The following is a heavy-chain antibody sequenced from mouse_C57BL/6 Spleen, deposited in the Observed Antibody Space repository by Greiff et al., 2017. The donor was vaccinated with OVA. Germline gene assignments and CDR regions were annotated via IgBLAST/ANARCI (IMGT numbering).Heavy chain of an antibody. CDR2: ISYDGSN. Sequence: ESGPGLVKPSQSLSLTCSVTGYSITSGYYWNWIRQFPGNKLEWMGYISYDGSNNYNPSLKNRISITRDTSKNQFFLKLNSVTTEDTATYYCARGYDYDVEAMDYWGQGTSVTVSS. D-gene: IGHD2-4*01. J-gene: IGHJ4*01. CDR1: GYSITSGYY. V-gene: IGHV3-6*01. CDR3: ARGYDYDVEAMDY.